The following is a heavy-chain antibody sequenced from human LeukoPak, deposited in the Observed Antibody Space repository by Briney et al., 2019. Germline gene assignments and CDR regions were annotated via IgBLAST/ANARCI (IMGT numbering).Heavy chain of an antibody. D-gene: IGHD2-15*01. CDR3: ARGTDIVVVVAVTDAFDI. CDR1: GGSISSGDYY. J-gene: IGHJ3*02. CDR2: IYHSGST. V-gene: IGHV4-30-4*08. Sequence: ASQTLSLTCTVSGGSISSGDYYWGWIRQPPGKGLEWIGTIYHSGSTYYNPSLKSRVTISVDTSKNQFSLKPSSVTAADTAVYYCARGTDIVVVVAVTDAFDIWGQGTMVTVSS.